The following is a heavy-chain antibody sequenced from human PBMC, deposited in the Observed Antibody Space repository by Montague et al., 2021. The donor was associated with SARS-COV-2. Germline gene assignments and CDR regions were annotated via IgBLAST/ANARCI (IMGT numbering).Heavy chain of an antibody. D-gene: IGHD3-10*01. V-gene: IGHV4-4*07. CDR2: THFTGKT. CDR1: GDSITNHY. J-gene: IGHJ4*02. CDR3: ARDRFDFGAGRQGKIDY. Sequence: SETLSLTCSVSGDSITNHYWSWIRQPAGKGLEWIGRTHFTGKTNFSPFFSSRLTMSADTSKNQFSLKLTSVTAADTAIYFCARDRFDFGAGRQGKIDYWGQGTLVTVSS.